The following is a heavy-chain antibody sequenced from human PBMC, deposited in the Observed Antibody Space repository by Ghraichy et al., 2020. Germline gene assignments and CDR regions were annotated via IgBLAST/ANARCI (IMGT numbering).Heavy chain of an antibody. CDR2: IYYSGST. CDR3: ARDCVFQLDDYYYYGMDV. Sequence: SETLSLTCTVSGGSISSGDYYWSWIRQPPGNGLEWIGYIYYSGSTYYNPSLKSRVTISVDTSKNQFSLKLSSVTAADTAVYYCARDCVFQLDDYYYYGMDVWGQGTTVTVSS. D-gene: IGHD6-6*01. J-gene: IGHJ6*02. V-gene: IGHV4-30-4*01. CDR1: GGSISSGDYY.